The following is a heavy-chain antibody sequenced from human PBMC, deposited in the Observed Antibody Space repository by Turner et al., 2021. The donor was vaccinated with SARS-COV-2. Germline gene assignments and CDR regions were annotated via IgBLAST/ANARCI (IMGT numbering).Heavy chain of an antibody. J-gene: IGHJ4*02. Sequence: QLQLQESGPGLVKPSETLSLTCTVSGGSISSSSYYWGWIRQPPGKGLEWIGTVYYGRSTYYNPSLKSRVTISVDTSKNQFSLKLSYVTAADTAVYYCARLPYYYDSSGPIDYWGQGTLVTVSS. CDR1: GGSISSSSYY. CDR3: ARLPYYYDSSGPIDY. CDR2: VYYGRST. D-gene: IGHD3-22*01. V-gene: IGHV4-39*01.